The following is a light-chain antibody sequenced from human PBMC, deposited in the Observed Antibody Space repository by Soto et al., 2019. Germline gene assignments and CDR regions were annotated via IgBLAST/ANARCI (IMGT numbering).Light chain of an antibody. Sequence: EIVLTQSPGTLSLSPGERATVSCRASQSVTSNFLAWYQQKPGQAPRLLIYGASTRAAGVPDRFSGSGSGTDFTLTITRLEPEDFAVYYCQQYGRSPLMYSFGQGTKV. CDR3: QQYGRSPLMYS. CDR2: GAS. V-gene: IGKV3-20*01. J-gene: IGKJ2*01. CDR1: QSVTSNF.